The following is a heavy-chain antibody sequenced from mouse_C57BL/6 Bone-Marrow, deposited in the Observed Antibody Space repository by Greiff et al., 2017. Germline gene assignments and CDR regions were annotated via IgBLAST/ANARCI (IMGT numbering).Heavy chain of an antibody. CDR1: SYIFTSYW. D-gene: IGHD2-2*01. V-gene: IGHV1-50*01. J-gene: IGHJ3*01. CDR3: ARGGNGYDGFAD. CDR2: IDPSDSYT. Sequence: VQLQQPGAELVKPGASVKLSCKASSYIFTSYWMQWVKQRPGQGLEWIGEIDPSDSYTNYTQKFKGKATLTVDTSSSTAYMQLSSLTSEDSAVYYCARGGNGYDGFADWGQGILVTVSA.